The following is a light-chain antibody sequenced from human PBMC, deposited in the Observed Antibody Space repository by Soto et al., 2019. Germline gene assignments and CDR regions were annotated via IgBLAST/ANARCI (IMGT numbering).Light chain of an antibody. CDR1: QTISGW. V-gene: IGKV1-5*01. CDR2: DAS. J-gene: IGKJ1*01. Sequence: IEITQCPSTLSASVGDRVTITCRASQTISGWLAWYQQRPGKAPNLLIFDASTLASGVPSRFRGRGSGTTFTLTISRLQSDDVATDYCLQYNGYYRTFGQGTKVDIK. CDR3: LQYNGYYRT.